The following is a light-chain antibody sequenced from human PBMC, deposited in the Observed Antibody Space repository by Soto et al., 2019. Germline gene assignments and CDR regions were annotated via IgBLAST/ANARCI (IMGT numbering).Light chain of an antibody. Sequence: EIVLTQSPAALSLSPGERATLSCRASQSVSSYLAWYQHKPGQAPRLLIYDASNRATGIPARFSGSGSGTDFTLTISSLEPEDFAVYYCQQRSNSLTFGHGTKLEIK. CDR1: QSVSSY. CDR2: DAS. J-gene: IGKJ2*01. V-gene: IGKV3-11*01. CDR3: QQRSNSLT.